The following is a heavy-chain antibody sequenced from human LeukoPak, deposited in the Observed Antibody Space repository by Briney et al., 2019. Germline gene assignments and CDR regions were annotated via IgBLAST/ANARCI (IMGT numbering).Heavy chain of an antibody. CDR1: AFTFSSYS. Sequence: GGSLRLSCAASAFTFSSYSMNWVRQAPGKGLEWVSSISSSSSYIYYADSVKGRFTISRDNAKNSLYLQMNSLRAEDTAVYYCARGAARMVEMATIISFEYWGQGTLVTVSS. J-gene: IGHJ4*02. V-gene: IGHV3-21*01. CDR2: ISSSSSYI. D-gene: IGHD5-24*01. CDR3: ARGAARMVEMATIISFEY.